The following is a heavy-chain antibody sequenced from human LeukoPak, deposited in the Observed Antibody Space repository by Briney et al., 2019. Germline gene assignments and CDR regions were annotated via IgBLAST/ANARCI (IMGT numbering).Heavy chain of an antibody. CDR2: ISYDGSNK. V-gene: IGHV3-30-3*01. CDR3: ARGSRMATISSPHYYYYGVDV. CDR1: GFTFSSYA. J-gene: IGHJ6*02. Sequence: GGSLRLSCAASGFTFSSYAMHWVRQAPGKGLEWVAGISYDGSNKYYADSVKGRFTISRDNSKNTLYLQMNSLRAEDTAVYYCARGSRMATISSPHYYYYGVDVWGQGTTVTVSS. D-gene: IGHD5-24*01.